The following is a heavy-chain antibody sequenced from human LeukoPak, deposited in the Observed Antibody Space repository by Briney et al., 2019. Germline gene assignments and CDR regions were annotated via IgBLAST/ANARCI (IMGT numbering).Heavy chain of an antibody. V-gene: IGHV3-23*01. CDR3: AKAQWDYVWGSYGMDV. CDR1: GFTLSSYA. Sequence: GGSLRLSCAASGFTLSSYAMSWVRQAPGKGLEWVSAISGSGGSTYYADSVKGRFTISRDNSKNTLYLQMNSLRAEDTAVYYCAKAQWDYVWGSYGMDVWGQGTTVTVSS. J-gene: IGHJ6*02. D-gene: IGHD3-16*01. CDR2: ISGSGGST.